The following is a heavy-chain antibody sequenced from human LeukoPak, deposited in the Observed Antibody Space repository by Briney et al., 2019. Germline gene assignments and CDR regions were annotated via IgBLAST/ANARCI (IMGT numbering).Heavy chain of an antibody. V-gene: IGHV3-49*04. CDR2: IRSRAYGETT. Sequence: GGSLRLSCTASGFTFGDYGMSWVRQAPGKGLEWVGFIRSRAYGETTDYAASVKGRFIISRGDSKTIAYLQMNSLTAEDTAVYYCTRVVVTQRWSFDYWGLGTLVTVSS. J-gene: IGHJ4*02. CDR1: GFTFGDYG. CDR3: TRVVVTQRWSFDY. D-gene: IGHD2-15*01.